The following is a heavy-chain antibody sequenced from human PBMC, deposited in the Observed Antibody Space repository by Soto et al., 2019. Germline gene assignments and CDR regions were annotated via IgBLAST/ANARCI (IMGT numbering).Heavy chain of an antibody. V-gene: IGHV3-23*01. CDR3: GRDYSFSGYDF. CDR1: RFTFSNYA. J-gene: IGHJ4*02. D-gene: IGHD5-12*01. Sequence: EVQLLESGGGLVQPGGSLRLSCAASRFTFSNYAMNWVRQAPGMGLEWIATITGSGSSTYYADSVRGRFTISRDDSKNTVYLQMNSLRAEDTAMYYCGRDYSFSGYDFGGQGTLVRVSS. CDR2: ITGSGSST.